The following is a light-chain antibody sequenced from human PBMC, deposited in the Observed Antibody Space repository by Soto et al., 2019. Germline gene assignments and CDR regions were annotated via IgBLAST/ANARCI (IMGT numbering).Light chain of an antibody. V-gene: IGKV3-15*01. Sequence: EIVRTPSPATLSVSPGERATLSCRASQSVSSNLAWYQQKPGQAPRLIIYGASTRATGIQARFSGSGSGTEFTLTLRSLQSEELAVYYCQQYNNWHWTFGTGTKVENK. CDR2: GAS. CDR3: QQYNNWHWT. CDR1: QSVSSN. J-gene: IGKJ1*01.